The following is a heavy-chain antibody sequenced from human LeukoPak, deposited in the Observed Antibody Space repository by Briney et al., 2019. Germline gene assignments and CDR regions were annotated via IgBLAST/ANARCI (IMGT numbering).Heavy chain of an antibody. CDR2: ISAYNGNT. V-gene: IGHV1-18*01. Sequence: GASVTVSFKASGYTFTSYGISWVRQAPGQGLEWMGWISAYNGNTNYAQKLQGRVTMTTDTSTSTAYMELRSLRSDDTAVYYCARQAVGATPLDYWGQGTLVTVSS. D-gene: IGHD1-26*01. J-gene: IGHJ4*02. CDR1: GYTFTSYG. CDR3: ARQAVGATPLDY.